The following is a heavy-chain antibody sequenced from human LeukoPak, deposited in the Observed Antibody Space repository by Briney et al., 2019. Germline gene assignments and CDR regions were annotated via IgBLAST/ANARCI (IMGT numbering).Heavy chain of an antibody. CDR1: GGSISSGGYS. V-gene: IGHV4-30-2*01. D-gene: IGHD2-15*01. CDR2: IYESGST. CDR3: ARASGGVVAAISY. Sequence: PSQTLSLTCAVSGGSISSGGYSWNWIRQPPGKGLEWIGHIYESGSTYYNPSPKSRVAISVDRSKTQFSLKLTSVTAADTAVYFCARASGGVVAAISYWGQGILVTVSS. J-gene: IGHJ4*02.